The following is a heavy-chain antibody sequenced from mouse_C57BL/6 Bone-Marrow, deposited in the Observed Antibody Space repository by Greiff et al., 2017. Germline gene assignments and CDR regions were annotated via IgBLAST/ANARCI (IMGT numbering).Heavy chain of an antibody. CDR3: ARRWLLRGPWFAY. CDR1: GYTFTSYW. V-gene: IGHV1-7*01. CDR2: INPSSGYT. Sequence: QVQLQQSGAELAKPGASVKLSCKASGYTFTSYWMHWVKQRPGQGLEWIGYINPSSGYTKYNQKFKDKATLTADKSSSTAYMQLSSLTYEDSAVYYCARRWLLRGPWFAYWGQGTLVTVSA. D-gene: IGHD2-3*01. J-gene: IGHJ3*01.